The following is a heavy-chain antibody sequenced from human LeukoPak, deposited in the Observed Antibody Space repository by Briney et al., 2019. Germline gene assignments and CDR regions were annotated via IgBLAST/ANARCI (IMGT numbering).Heavy chain of an antibody. CDR2: INPNSGGT. Sequence: ASVKVSCKASGYTFTGYYMHWVRQAPGQGLEWMGWINPNSGGTNYAQKFQGRVTMTRDTSISTAYMELSRLRSDDTAVYYCARDHYHKIHSVMVTAPDYWGQGTLVIVSS. CDR1: GYTFTGYY. J-gene: IGHJ4*02. CDR3: ARDHYHKIHSVMVTAPDY. D-gene: IGHD2-21*02. V-gene: IGHV1-2*02.